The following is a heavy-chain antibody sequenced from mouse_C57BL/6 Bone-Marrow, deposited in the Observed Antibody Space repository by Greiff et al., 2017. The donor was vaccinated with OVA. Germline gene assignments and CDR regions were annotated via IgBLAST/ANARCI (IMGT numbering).Heavy chain of an antibody. Sequence: EVQLQQSGPELVKPGASVKISCKASGYTFTDYYMNWVKHSHGKSLEWIGDINPNNGGTSYNQKFKGKATLTVDKSSSTAYMELRSLTSEDSAVYYCARRDYGSRGNFAYWGQGTLVTVSA. V-gene: IGHV1-26*01. D-gene: IGHD1-1*01. CDR2: INPNNGGT. J-gene: IGHJ3*01. CDR3: ARRDYGSRGNFAY. CDR1: GYTFTDYY.